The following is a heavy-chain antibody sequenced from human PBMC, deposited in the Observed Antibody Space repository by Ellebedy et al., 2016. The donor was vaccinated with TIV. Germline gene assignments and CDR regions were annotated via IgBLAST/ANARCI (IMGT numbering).Heavy chain of an antibody. Sequence: GGSLRLSCAASGFSVSNHYMSWVRQAPGKGLEWVSVIYSGGSTYYADSVKGRFTISRDNSKNTLYLQMNSLRAEDTALYYCASRTRGDYPYFDYWGQGTLVTVSS. CDR1: GFSVSNHY. CDR3: ASRTRGDYPYFDY. J-gene: IGHJ4*02. D-gene: IGHD4-17*01. V-gene: IGHV3-53*01. CDR2: IYSGGST.